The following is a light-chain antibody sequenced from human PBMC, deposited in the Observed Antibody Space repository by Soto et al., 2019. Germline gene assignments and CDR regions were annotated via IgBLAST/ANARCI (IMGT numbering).Light chain of an antibody. CDR2: GTS. V-gene: IGKV3-20*01. CDR1: QRSSSSY. Sequence: ESVLTQSPGTLSLSPGERATLSCRASQRSSSSYFAWYQQKPGQAPRLLIYGTSSRATGIPDRFSGSGSGTDFTLTISRVEPEDFAVYYCRQYGSSPGTFGQGTKVEIK. CDR3: RQYGSSPGT. J-gene: IGKJ1*01.